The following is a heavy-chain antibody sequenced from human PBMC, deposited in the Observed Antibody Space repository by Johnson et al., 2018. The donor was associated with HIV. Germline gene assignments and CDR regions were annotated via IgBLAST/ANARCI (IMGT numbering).Heavy chain of an antibody. J-gene: IGHJ3*02. CDR1: GFTFSSYA. CDR2: ISYDGSNK. Sequence: QVQLVESGGGVVQPGRSLRLSCAASGFTFSSYAMHWVRQAPGKGLEWVAVISYDGSNKYYADSVKGRFTISRDNSKNTLFLQMNSLRAEETAVYYCARTLGFGTEDAFDIWGQGTMVTVSS. CDR3: ARTLGFGTEDAFDI. D-gene: IGHD3-10*01. V-gene: IGHV3-30-3*01.